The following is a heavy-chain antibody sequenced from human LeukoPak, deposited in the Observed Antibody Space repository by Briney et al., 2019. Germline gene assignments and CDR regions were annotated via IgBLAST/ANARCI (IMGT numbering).Heavy chain of an antibody. J-gene: IGHJ5*01. CDR1: GGSISSGGYY. CDR3: ARDRGGAAEGNWFDS. V-gene: IGHV4-61*02. D-gene: IGHD6-13*01. CDR2: MCISGRT. Sequence: PSETLSLTCTVSGGSISSGGYYRSWIRQPAGKGLEWIRRMCISGRTDHNPPLKSRVTMSLDTSKNQFSLKLTSVTAADTAVYYCARDRGGAAEGNWFDSWGQGTLVIVSS.